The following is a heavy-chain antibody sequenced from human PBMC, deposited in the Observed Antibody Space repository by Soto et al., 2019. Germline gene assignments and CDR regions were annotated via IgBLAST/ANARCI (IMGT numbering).Heavy chain of an antibody. CDR1: GGTFSSYT. CDR2: IIPILGIA. V-gene: IGHV1-69*02. Sequence: QVQLVQSGAEVKKPGSSVKVSCKASGGTFSSYTISWVRQAPGQGLEWMGRIIPILGIANYAQKFQGRVTITADKSTSTAYMELSSLRSEDTAVYYCASGPGSSSSRGFDYWGQGTLVTVPS. J-gene: IGHJ4*02. D-gene: IGHD6-6*01. CDR3: ASGPGSSSSRGFDY.